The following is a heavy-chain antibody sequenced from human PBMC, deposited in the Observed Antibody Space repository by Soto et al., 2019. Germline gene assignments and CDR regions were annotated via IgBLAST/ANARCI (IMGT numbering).Heavy chain of an antibody. V-gene: IGHV3-30*18. CDR3: AKDRTSLWSYMDV. Sequence: PGGSLRLSCAASGFTFSSYGMHWVRQAPGKGLEWVAVISYDGSNKYYADSVKGRFTISRDNSKNTLYLQMSSLRAEDTAVYYCAKDRTSLWSYMDVWGKGTTVTVSS. CDR1: GFTFSSYG. J-gene: IGHJ6*03. D-gene: IGHD2-8*01. CDR2: ISYDGSNK.